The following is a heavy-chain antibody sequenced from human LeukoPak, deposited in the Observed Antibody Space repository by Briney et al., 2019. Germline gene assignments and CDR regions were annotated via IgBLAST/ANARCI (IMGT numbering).Heavy chain of an antibody. J-gene: IGHJ4*02. CDR2: INPNSGGT. D-gene: IGHD3-16*02. CDR3: ARGDYVWGSYRRPFDY. V-gene: IGHV1-2*02. Sequence: ASVKVSCKASGYTFTGYYMHWVRQAPGQGLEWMGWINPNSGGTNYAQKFQGRVTMTRDTSISTAYMELSRLRSDDTAVYYCARGDYVWGSYRRPFDYWGQGTLVTVSS. CDR1: GYTFTGYY.